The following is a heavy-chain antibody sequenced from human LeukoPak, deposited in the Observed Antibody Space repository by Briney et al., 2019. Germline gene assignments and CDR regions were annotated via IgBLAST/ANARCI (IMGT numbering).Heavy chain of an antibody. CDR1: GFTFSSYS. D-gene: IGHD4-23*01. CDR2: ISSSSSYI. J-gene: IGHJ4*02. V-gene: IGHV3-21*01. CDR3: ARDRRAGTTVVT. Sequence: GGSLRLSCAVSGFTFSSYSMNWVRQAPGKGLEWVSSISSSSSYIYYADSVKGRFTISRDNAKNSLYLQINSLRAEDTAVYYCARDRRAGTTVVTWGQETLVTVSS.